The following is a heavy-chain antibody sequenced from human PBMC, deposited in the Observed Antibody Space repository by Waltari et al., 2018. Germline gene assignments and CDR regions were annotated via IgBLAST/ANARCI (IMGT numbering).Heavy chain of an antibody. CDR2: ISYDGSNK. D-gene: IGHD3-10*01. Sequence: QVQLVESGGGVVQPGRYLRLSCAAAGFTFSSYGMPWVRQAPGKGLEWVAVISYDGSNKYYADSVKGRFTISRDNSKNTLYLQMNSLRAEDTAVYYCAKVKRGLLWSRSPFDYWGQGTLVTVSS. CDR1: GFTFSSYG. V-gene: IGHV3-30*18. J-gene: IGHJ4*02. CDR3: AKVKRGLLWSRSPFDY.